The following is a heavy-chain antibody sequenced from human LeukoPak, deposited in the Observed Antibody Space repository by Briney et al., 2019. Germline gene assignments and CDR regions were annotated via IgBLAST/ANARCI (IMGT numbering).Heavy chain of an antibody. D-gene: IGHD4-23*01. CDR2: INPSGGST. CDR3: ARDPLGSHANYGGNPFSNAFDI. CDR1: GYTFTSYY. V-gene: IGHV1-46*01. Sequence: ASVKVSCKASGYTFTSYYMHWVRQAPGQGLEWMGIINPSGGSTSYAQKFQGRVTMTRDTSTSTVYMELSSLRSEDTAVYYCARDPLGSHANYGGNPFSNAFDIWGQGTMVTVSS. J-gene: IGHJ3*02.